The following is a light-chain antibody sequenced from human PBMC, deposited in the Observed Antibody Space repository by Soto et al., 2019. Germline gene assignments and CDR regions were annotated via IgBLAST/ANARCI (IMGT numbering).Light chain of an antibody. V-gene: IGLV2-14*01. CDR2: DVS. CDR1: SSDVGGYNY. CDR3: SSYTSSSIVV. Sequence: LTQPASVSGSPGQSITISCTGTSSDVGGYNYVSWYQQHPGKAPKLMIYDVSNRPSGVSNRFSGSKSGNTASLTISGLQAEDEADYYCSSYTSSSIVVFGGGTKLTVL. J-gene: IGLJ2*01.